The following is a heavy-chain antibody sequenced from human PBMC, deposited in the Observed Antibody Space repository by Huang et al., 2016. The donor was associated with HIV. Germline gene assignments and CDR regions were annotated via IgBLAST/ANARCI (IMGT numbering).Heavy chain of an antibody. V-gene: IGHV1-24*01. CDR3: AAGYDTYYDI. J-gene: IGHJ3*02. CDR2: FAPEHGET. Sequence: QVQLVQSGAEVKKPGDSVKVSCKVSGYTLTEFSLHWVRQDPGKGLEWMGGFAPEHGETIYAQNVQGRVTMTEDTSTDTAYMELHSLRPEDTAVYYCAAGYDTYYDIWGQGTMVIASS. D-gene: IGHD2-21*01. CDR1: GYTLTEFS.